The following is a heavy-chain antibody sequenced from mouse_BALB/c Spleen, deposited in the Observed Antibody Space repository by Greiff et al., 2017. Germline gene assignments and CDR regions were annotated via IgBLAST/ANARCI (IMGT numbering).Heavy chain of an antibody. Sequence: EVQRVESGGGLVKPGGSLKLSCAASGFTFSSYAMSWVRQTPEKRLEWVASISSGGSTYYPDSVKGRFTISRDNARNILYLQMSSLRSEDTAMYYCARGGDLVWYPRFAYWGQGTLVTVSA. D-gene: IGHD2-10*02. J-gene: IGHJ3*01. CDR2: ISSGGST. CDR3: ARGGDLVWYPRFAY. V-gene: IGHV5-6-5*01. CDR1: GFTFSSYA.